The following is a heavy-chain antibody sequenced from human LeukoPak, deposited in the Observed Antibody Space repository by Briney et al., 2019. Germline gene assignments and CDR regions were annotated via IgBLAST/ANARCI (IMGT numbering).Heavy chain of an antibody. CDR1: GGSISGYY. CDR2: IYYNGST. CDR3: VTGPYPILGYGDYRVLDP. V-gene: IGHV4-59*01. D-gene: IGHD4-17*01. J-gene: IGHJ5*02. Sequence: SETLSLTCTVSGGSISGYYWSWIRQPPGKGLEWIGYIYYNGSTNYNPSLKNRVTISVDTSRNQFSLKLSSVTAADSAVYYYVTGPYPILGYGDYRVLDPWGQGTLVTVSS.